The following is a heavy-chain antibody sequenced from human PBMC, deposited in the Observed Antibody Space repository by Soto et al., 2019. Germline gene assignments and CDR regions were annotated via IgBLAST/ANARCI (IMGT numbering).Heavy chain of an antibody. CDR3: ARGSDDIVVVPAATYYFDY. Sequence: PGGSLRLSCAASGFTFSSYEMNWVRQAPGKGLEWVSYISSSSSTIYYADSVKGRFTISRDNAKNSLYLQMNSLRAEDTAVYYCARGSDDIVVVPAATYYFDYWGQGTLVTVSS. CDR2: ISSSSSTI. V-gene: IGHV3-48*03. D-gene: IGHD2-2*01. CDR1: GFTFSSYE. J-gene: IGHJ4*02.